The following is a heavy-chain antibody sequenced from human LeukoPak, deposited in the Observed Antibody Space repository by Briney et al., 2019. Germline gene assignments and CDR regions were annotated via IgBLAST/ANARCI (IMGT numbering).Heavy chain of an antibody. CDR3: ARDGDSGSYYGWFDP. V-gene: IGHV1-46*01. J-gene: IGHJ5*02. CDR2: INPSGGST. CDR1: GYTFTSHY. Sequence: ASVKVSCKASGYTFTSHYMHWVRQAPGQGLEWMGIINPSGGSTSYAQKFQGRVTMTRDMSTSTVYMELSSLRSEDTAVYYCARDGDSGSYYGWFDPWGQGTLVTVSS. D-gene: IGHD1-26*01.